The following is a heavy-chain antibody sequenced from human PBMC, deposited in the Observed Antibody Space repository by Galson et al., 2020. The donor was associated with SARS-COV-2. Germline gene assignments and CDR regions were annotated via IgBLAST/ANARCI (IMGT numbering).Heavy chain of an antibody. CDR2: IYYSGST. V-gene: IGHV4-31*03. CDR1: GDSISSGGYY. D-gene: IGHD2-15*01. Sequence: ASETLSLTCTVSGDSISSGGYYWSWIRQHPGKGLEWIGSIYYSGSTYYNPSLKSRITMSVDTSKNQFSLKLSSVTAADTAVYYCARGSYYDDIVVVVPTSGHYFDYWGQGTLVTVSS. J-gene: IGHJ4*02. CDR3: ARGSYYDDIVVVVPTSGHYFDY.